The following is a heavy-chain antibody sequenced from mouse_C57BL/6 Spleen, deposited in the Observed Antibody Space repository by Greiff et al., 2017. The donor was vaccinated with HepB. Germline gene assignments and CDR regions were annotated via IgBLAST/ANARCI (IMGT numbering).Heavy chain of an antibody. J-gene: IGHJ2*01. CDR3: ARKGVYGLFDY. V-gene: IGHV1-69*01. CDR1: GYTFTSYW. Sequence: QVQLQQPGAELVVPGASVKLSCKASGYTFTSYWMHWVKQRPGQGLEWIGEIDPSDSYTNYNQKFKGKSTLTVDKSSSTAYMQLSSLTSEDSAVYYCARKGVYGLFDYWGQGTTLTVSS. D-gene: IGHD1-1*02. CDR2: IDPSDSYT.